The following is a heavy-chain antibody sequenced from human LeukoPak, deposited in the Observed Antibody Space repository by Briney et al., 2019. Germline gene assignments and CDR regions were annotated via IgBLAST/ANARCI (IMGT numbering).Heavy chain of an antibody. Sequence: GGSLRLSCAASGFRFSGYWMHWVRQVPGKGPVWVSRINSDGSNTNYADSVKGRFTISRDNAKNTVSLQMNSLRAEDTAMYYCVRWGLGKGEAFDIWGQGTMVTVSS. D-gene: IGHD3-10*01. CDR2: INSDGSNT. V-gene: IGHV3-74*01. CDR3: VRWGLGKGEAFDI. J-gene: IGHJ3*02. CDR1: GFRFSGYW.